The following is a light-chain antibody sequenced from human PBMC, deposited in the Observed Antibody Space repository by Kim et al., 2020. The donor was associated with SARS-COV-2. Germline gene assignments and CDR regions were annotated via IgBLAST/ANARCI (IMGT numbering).Light chain of an antibody. CDR1: SSNIANNY. Sequence: GQKVPISCSGSSSNIANNYVSWYQQLPGTAPKLLIYDNNKRPSGIPDRFSGSKSGTSATLGITGLQTGDEADYYCGTWDSSLSTWVFGGGTQLTVL. CDR3: GTWDSSLSTWV. CDR2: DNN. V-gene: IGLV1-51*01. J-gene: IGLJ3*02.